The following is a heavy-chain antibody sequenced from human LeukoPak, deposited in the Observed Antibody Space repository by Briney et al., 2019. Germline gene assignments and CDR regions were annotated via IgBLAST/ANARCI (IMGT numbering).Heavy chain of an antibody. Sequence: ASVKDSCKASGYTFTSYGISWVRQAPGQGLEWMGWISAYNGNTNYAQKLQGRVTMTTDTSTSTAYMELRSLRSDDTAVYYCAREAYYDSSGHWDYWGQGTLVTVSS. D-gene: IGHD3-22*01. V-gene: IGHV1-18*01. CDR1: GYTFTSYG. CDR3: AREAYYDSSGHWDY. CDR2: ISAYNGNT. J-gene: IGHJ4*02.